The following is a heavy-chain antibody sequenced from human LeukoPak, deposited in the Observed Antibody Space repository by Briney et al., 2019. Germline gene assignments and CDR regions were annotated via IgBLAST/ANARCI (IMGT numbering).Heavy chain of an antibody. V-gene: IGHV4-39*07. J-gene: IGHJ4*02. Sequence: PSETLSLTCTVSGGSISSSSYYWGWIRQPPGKGLEWIGSIYYSGSTYYNPSLKSRVTISVDTSKNQFSLKLSSVTAADTAVYYCASDITMVRGVIYYWGQGTLVTVSS. CDR2: IYYSGST. D-gene: IGHD3-10*01. CDR3: ASDITMVRGVIYY. CDR1: GGSISSSSYY.